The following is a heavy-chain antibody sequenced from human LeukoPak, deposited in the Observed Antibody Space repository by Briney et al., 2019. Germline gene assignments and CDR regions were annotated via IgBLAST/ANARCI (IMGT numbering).Heavy chain of an antibody. J-gene: IGHJ4*02. V-gene: IGHV4-34*01. CDR1: GGSFSGNY. CDR3: ARGRRGYSYGTYYFDY. CDR2: INHSGST. Sequence: SETLSLTCAVYGGSFSGNYWSWIRQPPGKGLEWIGEINHSGSTKYNPSLKSRVTISVDTSKNQFSLKLSSVTAADTAVYYCARGRRGYSYGTYYFDYWGQGTLVTVSS. D-gene: IGHD5-18*01.